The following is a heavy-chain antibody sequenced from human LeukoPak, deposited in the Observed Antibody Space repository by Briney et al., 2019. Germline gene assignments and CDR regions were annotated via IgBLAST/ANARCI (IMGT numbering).Heavy chain of an antibody. J-gene: IGHJ5*02. CDR1: RFTLSSHG. V-gene: IGHV3-30*02. CDR2: IRYDGSNK. CDR3: AKRGGLSSLFDP. D-gene: IGHD2-15*01. Sequence: PGGSLRLSCAASRFTLSSHGMHWVRQAPGKGLEWVAFIRYDGSNKYYADSVKGRFTISRDNSKNTLYLQMNSLRAEDTAVYYCAKRGGLSSLFDPWGQGTLVTVSS.